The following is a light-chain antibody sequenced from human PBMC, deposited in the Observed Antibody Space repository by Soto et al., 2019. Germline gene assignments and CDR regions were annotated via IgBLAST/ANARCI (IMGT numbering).Light chain of an antibody. Sequence: EIVLTQSPGTLSLSPGERVTLSCRTSQTISNNHLAWYQQKPGQAPRLLIHGTSNRATGIPDRFSGSGSGTDFTLTISSLQSEDFAVYYCQQYNNWPWTFGQGTKVDIK. V-gene: IGKV3D-15*01. CDR2: GTS. CDR3: QQYNNWPWT. J-gene: IGKJ1*01. CDR1: QTISNN.